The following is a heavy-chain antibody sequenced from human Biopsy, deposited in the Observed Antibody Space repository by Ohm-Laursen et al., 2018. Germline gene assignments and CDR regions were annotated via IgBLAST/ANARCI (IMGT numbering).Heavy chain of an antibody. Sequence: GSLRLSCTASGLIFSDYYMSWIRQAPGKGLEWIAYISARDGVVYYADSVKGQFTISRDSTNNSLYLQMTSLRPEDTAVFYCARGKYKDFSTGLPRPYHYTLDFWGPGTTVIVSS. CDR1: GLIFSDYY. V-gene: IGHV3-11*01. J-gene: IGHJ6*02. CDR2: ISARDGVV. D-gene: IGHD3-22*01. CDR3: ARGKYKDFSTGLPRPYHYTLDF.